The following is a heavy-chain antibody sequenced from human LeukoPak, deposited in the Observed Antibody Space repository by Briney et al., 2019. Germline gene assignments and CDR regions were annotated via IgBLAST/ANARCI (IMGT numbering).Heavy chain of an antibody. Sequence: GGSLRLSCAASGFTFGSYSMNWVRQAPGKGLEWVSSISSSSSYIYYADSVKGRFTISRDNAKNSLYLQMNSLRAEDTAVYYCAKAGYCSGGSRYFWFDPWGQGTLVTVSS. CDR2: ISSSSSYI. J-gene: IGHJ5*02. CDR1: GFTFGSYS. D-gene: IGHD2-15*01. V-gene: IGHV3-21*01. CDR3: AKAGYCSGGSRYFWFDP.